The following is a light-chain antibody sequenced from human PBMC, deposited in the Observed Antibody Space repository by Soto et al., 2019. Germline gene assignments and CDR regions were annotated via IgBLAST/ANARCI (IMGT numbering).Light chain of an antibody. V-gene: IGKV3-11*01. J-gene: IGKJ2*01. CDR1: QSVSSY. CDR3: QQRSNWLYT. CDR2: DAS. Sequence: EIVLTQSPATLSLFPGERATLSCRASQSVSSYLAWYQQKPGQAPRLLIYDASNRATGIPARFSGSGSGTDFTLTISSLEPEDVAVYYCQQRSNWLYTFGQGTKLEIK.